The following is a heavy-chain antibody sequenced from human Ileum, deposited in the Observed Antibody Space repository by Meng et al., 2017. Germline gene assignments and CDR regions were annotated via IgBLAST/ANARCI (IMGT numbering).Heavy chain of an antibody. CDR3: TRGTGDPAFDI. V-gene: IGHV3-11*01. J-gene: IGHJ3*02. CDR2: ISRGGTTI. Sequence: GESLKISCAASEFTFISYYMNWIRQAPGKGLEWVAYISRGGTTIYYADSVKGRFTISRDSATNSLYLQMNSLRVEDTAVYYCTRGTGDPAFDIWGQGTMVTVSS. CDR1: EFTFISYY. D-gene: IGHD7-27*01.